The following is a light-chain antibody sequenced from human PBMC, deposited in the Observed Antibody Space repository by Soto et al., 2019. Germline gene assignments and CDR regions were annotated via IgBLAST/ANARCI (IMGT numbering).Light chain of an antibody. J-gene: IGLJ1*01. CDR1: SSDVGGYNY. CDR3: SSYTNSGTLYV. Sequence: QSALTQPASVSGSPXQXITISCTGTSSDVGGYNYVSWYQQHPGKAPKLMIYDVSNRPSGVCNRCSGSKSGNTASLTISGLQAEDEADYYCSSYTNSGTLYVFGTGTKLTVL. V-gene: IGLV2-14*01. CDR2: DVS.